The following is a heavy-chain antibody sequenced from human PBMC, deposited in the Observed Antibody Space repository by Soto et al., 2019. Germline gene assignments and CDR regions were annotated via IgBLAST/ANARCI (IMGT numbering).Heavy chain of an antibody. CDR1: GYSFTSYW. V-gene: IGHV5-51*01. D-gene: IGHD3-22*01. Sequence: RGESLKISCKGSGYSFTSYWIGWVRQMPGKGLEWMGIIYPGDSDTRYSPSFQGQVTISAGKSISTAYLQWSSLKASDTAMYYCASYYYYDSSGYPHDDAFDIWGQGTMVTVSS. CDR3: ASYYYYDSSGYPHDDAFDI. CDR2: IYPGDSDT. J-gene: IGHJ3*02.